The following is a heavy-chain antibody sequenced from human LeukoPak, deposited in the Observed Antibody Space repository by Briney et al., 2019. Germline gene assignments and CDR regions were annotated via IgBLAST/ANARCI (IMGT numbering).Heavy chain of an antibody. D-gene: IGHD4-11*01. CDR3: ARVTLTHLFDY. CDR1: GGSFSGYY. J-gene: IGHJ4*02. V-gene: IGHV4-34*01. CDR2: IDHSGST. Sequence: PSETLSLTCAVYGGSFSGYYWSWIRQPPGKGLEWIGEIDHSGSTTYNPSLKSRVTISVDTTKNQCCLKLSSVTAANTAVYYCARVTLTHLFDYWGQGTLVTVSS.